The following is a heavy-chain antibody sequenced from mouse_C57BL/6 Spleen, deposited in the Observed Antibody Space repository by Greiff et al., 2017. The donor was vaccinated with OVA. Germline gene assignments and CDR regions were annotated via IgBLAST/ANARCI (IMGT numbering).Heavy chain of an antibody. J-gene: IGHJ1*03. V-gene: IGHV5-17*01. CDR2: ISSGSSTI. CDR3: ASGDVYFDV. CDR1: GFTFSDYG. Sequence: DVKLVESGGGLVKPGGSLKLSCAASGFTFSDYGMHWVRQAPEKGLEWVAYISSGSSTIYYADTVKGRFTISRDNAKNTLFLQMTSLRSEDTAMYYCASGDVYFDVWGTGTTGTVSS. D-gene: IGHD3-3*01.